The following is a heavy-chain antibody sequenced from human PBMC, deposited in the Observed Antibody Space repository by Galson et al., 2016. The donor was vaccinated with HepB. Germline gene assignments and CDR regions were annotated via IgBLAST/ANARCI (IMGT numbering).Heavy chain of an antibody. V-gene: IGHV3-23*01. D-gene: IGHD3-3*01. Sequence: SLRLSCAASGFTFSSHAMNWVRQAPGKGLEWVSGISGSGDSTFYAASVKGRFTISRDNSKNTLYLEMNSLRAEDTAVYYCAKDRGRGTDNFRSGPRNYFDSWGQGTLVVVSS. CDR2: ISGSGDST. CDR3: AKDRGRGTDNFRSGPRNYFDS. J-gene: IGHJ4*02. CDR1: GFTFSSHA.